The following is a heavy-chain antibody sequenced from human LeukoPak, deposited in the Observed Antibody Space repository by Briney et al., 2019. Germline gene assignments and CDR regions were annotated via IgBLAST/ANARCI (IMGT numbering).Heavy chain of an antibody. V-gene: IGHV1-69*06. CDR3: ASTSYSGYDSYNWFDP. J-gene: IGHJ5*02. CDR2: IIPIFGTA. CDR1: GGTFSSYA. Sequence: SVKVSCKASGGTFSSYAFSWVRQAPGQGLEWMGGIIPIFGTANYAQKFQGRVTITADKSTSTAYMELSSLRSEDTAVYYCASTSYSGYDSYNWFDPWGQGTLVTVSS. D-gene: IGHD5-12*01.